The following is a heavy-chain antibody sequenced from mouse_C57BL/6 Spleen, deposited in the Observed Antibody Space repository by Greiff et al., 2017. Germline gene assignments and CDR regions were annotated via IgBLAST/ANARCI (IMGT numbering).Heavy chain of an antibody. CDR3: ARCLLQRCAY. J-gene: IGHJ3*01. CDR2: IYPGDGDA. V-gene: IGHV1-82*01. CDR1: GYAFSSSW. D-gene: IGHD2-10*01. Sequence: QVQLQQSGPELVKPGASVKISCKASGYAFSSSWMNWVKQRPGKGLEWIGRIYPGDGDANYNGKFKGKATLTADKSSSTAYMQLSSLTSEDSAVYFCARCLLQRCAYWGQGTLVTVSA.